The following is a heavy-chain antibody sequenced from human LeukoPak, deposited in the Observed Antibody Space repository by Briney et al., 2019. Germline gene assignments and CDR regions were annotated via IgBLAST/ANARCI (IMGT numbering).Heavy chain of an antibody. CDR1: GYILTSYA. J-gene: IGHJ4*02. D-gene: IGHD2-2*01. Sequence: GASVKVSCKASGYILTSYAIHWVRQAPGQRLEWMPWINAGNANTKYSQKFQARVTITSDTSASTAYMQLSSLRSEDTAVYYCARGGPYQLLFPYWGQGPWVTASS. CDR2: INAGNANT. V-gene: IGHV1-3*01. CDR3: ARGGPYQLLFPY.